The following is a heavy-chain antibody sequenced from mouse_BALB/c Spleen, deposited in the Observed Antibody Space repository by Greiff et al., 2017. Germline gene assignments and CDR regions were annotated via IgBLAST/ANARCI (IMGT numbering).Heavy chain of an antibody. J-gene: IGHJ4*01. Sequence: EVMLVESGGGLVKPGGSLKLSCAASGFTFSSYTMSWVRQTPEKRLEWVAYISSGSSTIYYADTVKGRFTISRDNPKNTLFLQMTSLRSEDTAMYYCARALYGNYVFYYAMDYWGQGTSVTVSS. CDR2: ISSGSSTI. CDR1: GFTFSSYT. D-gene: IGHD2-1*01. V-gene: IGHV5-17*02. CDR3: ARALYGNYVFYYAMDY.